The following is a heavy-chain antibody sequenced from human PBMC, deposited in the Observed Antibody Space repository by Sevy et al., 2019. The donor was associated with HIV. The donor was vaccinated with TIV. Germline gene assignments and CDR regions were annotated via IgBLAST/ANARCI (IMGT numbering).Heavy chain of an antibody. CDR2: ISYDGSNK. CDR3: VREDFDY. J-gene: IGHJ4*02. Sequence: GGSLRLSCAASGFTFSSYAMHWVRQAPGKGLEWVAVISYDGSNKYYADSVKGRFTISRDNSKNTLYLQMNSLRAEDTAVYYCVREDFDYWGQGTLVTVSS. CDR1: GFTFSSYA. V-gene: IGHV3-30-3*01.